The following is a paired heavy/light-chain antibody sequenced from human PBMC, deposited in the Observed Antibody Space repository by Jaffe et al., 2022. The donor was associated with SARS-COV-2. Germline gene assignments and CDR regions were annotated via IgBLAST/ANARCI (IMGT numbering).Light chain of an antibody. CDR1: DIGSKN. Sequence: SYVLTQPPSVSAAPGKTARITCGGNDIGSKNVHWYQQKPGQAPVLLIYYDSDRPSGIPGRFSGSNSGNTATLTISRVEAGDEADYYCQVWDSASDHWVFGGGTRLTAL. J-gene: IGLJ3*02. CDR2: YDS. CDR3: QVWDSASDHWV. V-gene: IGLV3-21*01.
Heavy chain of an antibody. CDR1: GFAFGDYN. V-gene: IGHV3-48*01. J-gene: IGHJ5*02. CDR2: ISSGSGAI. Sequence: EVQLVQSGGGLVQPGGSLRLSCAASGFAFGDYNMNWVRQAPGKGLEWVSYISSGSGAIYYTDSVKGRFTISRDNAKNSLFLQMDSLRAEDTAVYYCARDPPREDFAFDPWGQGTLVTVSS. CDR3: ARDPPREDFAFDP. D-gene: IGHD1-26*01.